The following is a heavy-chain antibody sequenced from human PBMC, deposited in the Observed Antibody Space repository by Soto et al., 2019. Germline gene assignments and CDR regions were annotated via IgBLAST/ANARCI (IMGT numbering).Heavy chain of an antibody. V-gene: IGHV5-51*01. J-gene: IGHJ5*02. D-gene: IGHD1-26*01. CDR1: GNSFATFW. Sequence: PGESLKISCQAPGNSFATFWIGWVRQMPGKGLEWLGVIYFGDSRTRYNPSFQGQVTISADKSITTAYLQWASLKASDSAMYYCARRSFFSPESVPWGPGTLVTVSS. CDR2: IYFGDSRT. CDR3: ARRSFFSPESVP.